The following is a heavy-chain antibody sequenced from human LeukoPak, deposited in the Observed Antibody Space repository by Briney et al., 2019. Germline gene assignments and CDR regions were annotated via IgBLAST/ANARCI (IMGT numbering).Heavy chain of an antibody. CDR3: ARAHSRSGSGSYAFDI. V-gene: IGHV3-21*01. J-gene: IGHJ3*02. Sequence: GGSLRLSCAASGFTFSSYSMNWVRQAPGKGLEWVSSISSSSSYIYYADSVKGRFTISRDNAKNSLYLQMNSLRAEDTAVYYCARAHSRSGSGSYAFDIWGQGTMVTVSS. CDR1: GFTFSSYS. CDR2: ISSSSSYI. D-gene: IGHD3-10*01.